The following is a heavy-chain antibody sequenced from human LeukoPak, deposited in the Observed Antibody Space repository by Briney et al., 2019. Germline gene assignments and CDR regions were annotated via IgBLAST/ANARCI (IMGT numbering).Heavy chain of an antibody. CDR1: GGTFSSYA. V-gene: IGHV1-69*13. CDR3: ARDGKAPEYYYDSSGPEYYFDY. D-gene: IGHD3-22*01. CDR2: IIPIFGTA. Sequence: GASVKVSCKASGGTFSSYAISWVRQAPGQGLEWMGGIIPIFGTANYAQKFQGRVTITADESTSTAYMELSSLRSEDMAVYYCARDGKAPEYYYDSSGPEYYFDYWGQGTLVTVSS. J-gene: IGHJ4*02.